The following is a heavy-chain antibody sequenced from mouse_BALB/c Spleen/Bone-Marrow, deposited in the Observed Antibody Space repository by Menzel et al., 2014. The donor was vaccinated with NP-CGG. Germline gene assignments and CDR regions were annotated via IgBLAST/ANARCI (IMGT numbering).Heavy chain of an antibody. CDR3: TRQYGNYYAMDY. D-gene: IGHD2-10*02. CDR2: INPYNDGT. V-gene: IGHV1-14*01. CDR1: GYTFTSYF. J-gene: IGHJ4*01. Sequence: VQLQQSGPELVKPGASVKMSCKASGYTFTSYFMHGVKQRPGQGLEWIGYINPYNDGTKYNEKFKGKARLTSDKSSSKAYMQLSSPTSEDSAVYYCTRQYGNYYAMDYWGQGTSVTVSS.